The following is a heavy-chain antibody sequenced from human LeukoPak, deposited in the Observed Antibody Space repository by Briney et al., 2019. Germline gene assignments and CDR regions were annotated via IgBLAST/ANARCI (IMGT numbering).Heavy chain of an antibody. CDR1: GGSFSGYY. CDR2: INHSGST. J-gene: IGHJ4*02. Sequence: PSETLSLTCAVYGGSFSGYYWSWIRQPPGKGLEWIGEINHSGSTYYNPSLKSRVTISADTSKNQFSLKLNSLTTADTAVYYCTRGAGWLIDYWGQGILVTVSS. CDR3: TRGAGWLIDY. D-gene: IGHD3-16*01. V-gene: IGHV4-34*01.